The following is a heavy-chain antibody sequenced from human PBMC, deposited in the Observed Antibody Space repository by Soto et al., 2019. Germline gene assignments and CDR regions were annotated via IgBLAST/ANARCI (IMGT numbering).Heavy chain of an antibody. CDR2: SHNSGYI. V-gene: IGHV4-59*08. CDR3: GRLKNFINCSFDL. Sequence: QALLQESGPGLVRPSETLSLTCTVSGASTSRYYWGWVRQPPGRGLEWIGFSHNSGYISYSPSLKSRVTMSVEPSKNQFSLKLTSVTAADTALYYCGRLKNFINCSFDLWGQGAPVTVSS. J-gene: IGHJ4*02. D-gene: IGHD2-15*01. CDR1: GASTSRYY.